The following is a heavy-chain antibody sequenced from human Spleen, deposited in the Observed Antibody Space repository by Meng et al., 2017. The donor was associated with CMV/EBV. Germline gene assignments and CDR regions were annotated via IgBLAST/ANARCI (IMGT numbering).Heavy chain of an antibody. D-gene: IGHD2-2*02. Sequence: GESLKISCAASGFTFSNYAMSWVRKAPGKGLEWVSLIYSGASSTYYADSVKGRFTISRENSKNTLYLQMNSLRAEDTAVYYCATDFAIFNDHYYGMDVCGQGTTVTVSS. CDR1: GFTFSNYA. J-gene: IGHJ6*02. V-gene: IGHV3-23*03. CDR3: ATDFAIFNDHYYGMDV. CDR2: IYSGASST.